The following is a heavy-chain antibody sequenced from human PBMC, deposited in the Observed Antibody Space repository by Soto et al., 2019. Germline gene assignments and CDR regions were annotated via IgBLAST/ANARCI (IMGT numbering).Heavy chain of an antibody. CDR1: GFTFSSYS. J-gene: IGHJ4*02. D-gene: IGHD1-26*01. Sequence: EVQLVESGGGLVQPGGSLRLSCVASGFTFSSYSMNWVRQAPGKGLEWVSYISTSSSTIHYADSVKGRFTISRDNAKNSLYLQMNCLRDEDTAVYYCARDFAWAFDYWGQGTLLTVSP. CDR3: ARDFAWAFDY. CDR2: ISTSSSTI. V-gene: IGHV3-48*02.